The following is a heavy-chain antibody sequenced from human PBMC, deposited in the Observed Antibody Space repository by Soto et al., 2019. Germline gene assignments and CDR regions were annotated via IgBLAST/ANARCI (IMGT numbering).Heavy chain of an antibody. Sequence: GSLRLSCTTSGFSFASFAMTWVRQAPGKGLEWVATISGSDGKTYYADSVKGRFSISRDTSRNTLYLQMNSLRADDTAIYYCAKWSYLDYWGQGTPVTVS. CDR3: AKWSYLDY. D-gene: IGHD3-3*01. J-gene: IGHJ4*02. V-gene: IGHV3-23*01. CDR1: GFSFASFA. CDR2: ISGSDGKT.